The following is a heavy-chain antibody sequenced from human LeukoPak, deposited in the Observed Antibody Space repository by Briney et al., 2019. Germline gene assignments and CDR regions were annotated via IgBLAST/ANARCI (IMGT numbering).Heavy chain of an antibody. V-gene: IGHV1-46*01. CDR2: INPSGGSA. D-gene: IGHD4-17*01. CDR3: ARMTTVTTGLDY. J-gene: IGHJ4*02. Sequence: ASVKVSCKASGYSFTSYLIHWVRQAPGQGLEWMGIINPSGGSANYAQKFQGRVTMTRDMSTSTVYMELSSLRSEDTAVYYCARMTTVTTGLDYWGQGTLVTVSS. CDR1: GYSFTSYL.